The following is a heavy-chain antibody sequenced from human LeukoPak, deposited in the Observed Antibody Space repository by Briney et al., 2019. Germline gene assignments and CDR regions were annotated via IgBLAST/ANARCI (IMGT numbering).Heavy chain of an antibody. D-gene: IGHD6-13*01. V-gene: IGHV3-33*01. Sequence: GRSLRLSCAASGFRFGSHAVHWVRQAPGKGLEWLAQIWYDGSNKYYVDSVKGRFTTSRDNSKNKVYLQMNSLRAEDTAVYFCARDGQQLAPYAMDVWGQGTTVTVSS. CDR3: ARDGQQLAPYAMDV. J-gene: IGHJ6*02. CDR2: IWYDGSNK. CDR1: GFRFGSHA.